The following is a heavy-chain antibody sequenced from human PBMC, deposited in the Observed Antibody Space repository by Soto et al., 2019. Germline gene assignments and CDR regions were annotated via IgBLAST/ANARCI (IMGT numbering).Heavy chain of an antibody. Sequence: SETLSLTCAVYGGSFIGYYCSFIRHPAFKWLEWIVEINHSGSTNYNPSLKSRVTISVDTSKNQFSLKLSSVTAADTAVYYCARVVRPHSIVGALRRYFDYWGQGTLVTVSS. J-gene: IGHJ4*02. D-gene: IGHD1-26*01. CDR1: GGSFIGYY. V-gene: IGHV4-34*01. CDR2: INHSGST. CDR3: ARVVRPHSIVGALRRYFDY.